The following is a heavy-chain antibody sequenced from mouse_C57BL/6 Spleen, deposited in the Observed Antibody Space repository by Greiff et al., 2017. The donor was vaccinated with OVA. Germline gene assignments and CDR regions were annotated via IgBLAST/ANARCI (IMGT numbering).Heavy chain of an antibody. CDR2: INPSSGYT. CDR1: GYTFTSYT. CDR3: AREGITTVVAPDFFDY. J-gene: IGHJ2*01. V-gene: IGHV1-4*01. Sequence: QVHVKQSGAELARPGASVKMSCKASGYTFTSYTMHWVKQRPGQGLEWIGYINPSSGYTKYNQKFKDKATLTADKSSSTAYMQLSSLTSEDSAVYYCAREGITTVVAPDFFDYWGQGTTLTVSS. D-gene: IGHD1-1*01.